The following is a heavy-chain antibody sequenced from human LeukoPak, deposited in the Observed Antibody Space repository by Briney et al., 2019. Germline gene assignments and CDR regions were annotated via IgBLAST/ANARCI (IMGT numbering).Heavy chain of an antibody. CDR3: ARGYCSGGSCIDTFDM. CDR1: GYTITGYY. D-gene: IGHD2-15*01. V-gene: IGHV1-2*02. Sequence: ASVKVSCKASGYTITGYYMHWVRQAPGQGLEWTGWINPNSGGTNYAQKFQGRVTMTRDTSISTAYMELSRLRSDDTAVYYCARGYCSGGSCIDTFDMWGQGTMVTVSS. CDR2: INPNSGGT. J-gene: IGHJ3*02.